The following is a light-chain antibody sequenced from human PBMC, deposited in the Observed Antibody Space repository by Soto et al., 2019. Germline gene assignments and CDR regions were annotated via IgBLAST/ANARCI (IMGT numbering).Light chain of an antibody. CDR2: WAY. J-gene: IGKJ1*01. Sequence: IVMTQSPDSLAVSLGERATINCESSQSVLYSSNNKNCLAWYQQKPGQPPKLLIYWAYIRESGVPDRFSGGGSGTDFTLTISGLQAEDAAVYYCQQYCVRPWTFGQGTKVDIK. V-gene: IGKV4-1*01. CDR3: QQYCVRPWT. CDR1: QSVLYSSNNKNC.